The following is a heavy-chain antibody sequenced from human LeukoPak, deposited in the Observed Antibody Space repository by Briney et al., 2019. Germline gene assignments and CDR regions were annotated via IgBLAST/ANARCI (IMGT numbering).Heavy chain of an antibody. CDR3: ARERGRIAVAGRELDY. CDR1: GGTFSSYA. Sequence: SVKVPCMASGGTFSSYAISWVRQAPGQGLEWMGGIIPIFGTANYAQKFQGRVTITTDESTSTAYMELSSLRSEDTAVYYCARERGRIAVAGRELDYWGQGTLVTVSS. J-gene: IGHJ4*02. D-gene: IGHD6-19*01. V-gene: IGHV1-69*05. CDR2: IIPIFGTA.